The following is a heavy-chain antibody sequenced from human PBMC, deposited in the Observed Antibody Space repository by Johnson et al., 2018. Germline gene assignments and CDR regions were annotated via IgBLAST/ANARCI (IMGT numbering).Heavy chain of an antibody. CDR3: ARGSYYYDSSGYYWLDI. CDR1: GGSISSYY. V-gene: IGHV4-59*01. J-gene: IGHJ3*02. CDR2: MYYSGST. Sequence: QVQLQESGPGLVKPSETLSLTCTVSGGSISSYYWSWIRQPPGKGLEWIGYMYYSGSTNYNPSLKSRVPISVDTSKNQFSLKLSSVTAADTAVYYCARGSYYYDSSGYYWLDIWGQGTMVTVSS. D-gene: IGHD3-22*01.